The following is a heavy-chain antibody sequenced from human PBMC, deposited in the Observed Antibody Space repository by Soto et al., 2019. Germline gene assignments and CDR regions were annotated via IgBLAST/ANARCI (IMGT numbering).Heavy chain of an antibody. CDR1: GDSISSVDYF. J-gene: IGHJ5*01. V-gene: IGHV4-30-4*01. CDR3: AXGRYCLTGRCFPNWFDS. Sequence: SETLSLTCSVSGDSISSVDYFWAWIRQPPGQALEYIGYIYKSATTYYNPSFESRVAISLDTSKSQFSLNVTSVTAADTAVYFCAXGRYCLTGRCFPNWFDSWGKGTLGTVSS. CDR2: IYKSATT. D-gene: IGHD2-15*01.